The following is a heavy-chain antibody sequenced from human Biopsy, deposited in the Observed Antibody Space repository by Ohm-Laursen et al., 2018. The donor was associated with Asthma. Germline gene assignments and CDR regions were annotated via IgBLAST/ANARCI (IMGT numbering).Heavy chain of an antibody. D-gene: IGHD2-15*01. CDR2: IPYSGSP. Sequence: SDTLSLPCTVSGGSLSRGSSYWSWIRQPPAKGLAWVRYIPYSGSPDYNPTLKSRLTISMDTSKNQFSLKLSSVTAADTAVYYCARVPTTLRYFDLWGRGTLVTVSS. V-gene: IGHV4-61*01. CDR1: GGSLSRGSSY. J-gene: IGHJ2*01. CDR3: ARVPTTLRYFDL.